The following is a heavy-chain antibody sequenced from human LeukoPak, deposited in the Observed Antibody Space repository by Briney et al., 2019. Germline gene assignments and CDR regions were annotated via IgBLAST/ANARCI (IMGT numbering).Heavy chain of an antibody. D-gene: IGHD1-26*01. V-gene: IGHV4-38-2*01. Sequence: PSETLSLTCVVSGYSIGNNYFWGWIRQSPGKGLEWIWTVSRSGTTYHTPSLKSRVIISIATSKNQFSLKLISMTAADTAVYYCTRLVPAWEGGGSNYWGRGTLVTVSS. CDR3: TRLVPAWEGGGSNY. CDR2: VSRSGTT. CDR1: GYSIGNNYF. J-gene: IGHJ4*01.